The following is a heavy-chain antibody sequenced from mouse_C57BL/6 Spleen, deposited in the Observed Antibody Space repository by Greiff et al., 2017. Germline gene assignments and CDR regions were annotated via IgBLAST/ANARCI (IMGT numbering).Heavy chain of an antibody. Sequence: EVKLVESGGDLVKPGGSLKLSCAASGFTFSSYGMSWVRQTPDKRLGWVATISSGGSYTYYPDSVKGRFTISRDNAKNTLYLQRSSLKSEDTAMYYCARHTTANYFDYWGQGTTLTVSS. J-gene: IGHJ2*01. D-gene: IGHD1-1*01. V-gene: IGHV5-6*01. CDR1: GFTFSSYG. CDR2: ISSGGSYT. CDR3: ARHTTANYFDY.